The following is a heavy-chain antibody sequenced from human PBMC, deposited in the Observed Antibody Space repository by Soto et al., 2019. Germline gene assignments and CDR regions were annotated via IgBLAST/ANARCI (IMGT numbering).Heavy chain of an antibody. J-gene: IGHJ3*02. CDR1: GGSISSYY. CDR2: IYYSGST. Sequence: QVQLQESGPGLVKPSETLSLTCTVSGGSISSYYWSWIRQPPGKGLEWIGYIYYSGSTNYNPSLKSRVTLSVDTSKNQCSLKLSSVTAADAAVYYCASLHYRRGAFDIWGQGTMVTVSS. D-gene: IGHD1-26*01. V-gene: IGHV4-59*08. CDR3: ASLHYRRGAFDI.